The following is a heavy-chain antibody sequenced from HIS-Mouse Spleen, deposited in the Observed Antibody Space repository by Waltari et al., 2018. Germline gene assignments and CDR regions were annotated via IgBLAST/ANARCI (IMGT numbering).Heavy chain of an antibody. J-gene: IGHJ2*01. CDR2: IYYGGGT. CDR1: GGSISSSSYY. CDR3: AREIPYSSSWYDWYFDL. Sequence: QLQLQESGPGLVKPSETLSLTCTVSGGSISSSSYYWGWIRQPPGKGLEWIGSIYYGGGTHYNPSLKSRVTISVDTSKNQFSLKLSSVTAADTAVYYCAREIPYSSSWYDWYFDLWGRGTLVTVSS. D-gene: IGHD6-13*01. V-gene: IGHV4-39*07.